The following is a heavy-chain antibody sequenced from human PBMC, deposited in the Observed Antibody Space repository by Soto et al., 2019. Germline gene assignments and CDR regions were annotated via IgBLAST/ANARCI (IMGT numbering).Heavy chain of an antibody. J-gene: IGHJ6*03. CDR3: ERGIVGVPGAMEKRYYYSMDV. D-gene: IGHD2-2*01. V-gene: IGHV4-4*02. CDR1: SGSISSSNW. Sequence: QVQLQESGPGLVKPSGTLSLTCAVSSGSISSSNWWGWVRQPPGKGLGWIGEIYHSGSTNYNPSLKSRVTIPVDQSKIQVSLKLSSVTAADTAVYYCERGIVGVPGAMEKRYYYSMDVWGKGTTVTVSS. CDR2: IYHSGST.